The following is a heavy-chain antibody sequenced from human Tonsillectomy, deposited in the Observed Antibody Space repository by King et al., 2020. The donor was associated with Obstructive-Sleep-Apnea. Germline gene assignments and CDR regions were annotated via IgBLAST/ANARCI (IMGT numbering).Heavy chain of an antibody. Sequence: VQLQESGPGLVKPSETLSLTCTVSGGSISNYYWSWIRQPPGKGLEWIGYINYSGSTNYNPSLKSRVTISVDTSKNQFTLKLSSVTAADTAVYYCARDLITMVRGVSIVGWFDPWGQGALVTVSS. V-gene: IGHV4-59*01. CDR1: GGSISNYY. J-gene: IGHJ5*02. CDR3: ARDLITMVRGVSIVGWFDP. D-gene: IGHD3-10*01. CDR2: INYSGST.